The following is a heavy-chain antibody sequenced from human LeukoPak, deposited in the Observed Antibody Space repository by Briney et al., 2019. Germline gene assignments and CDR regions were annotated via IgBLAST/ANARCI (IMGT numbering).Heavy chain of an antibody. Sequence: PGGSLRLSCAASGFTFKSYAMSWARQAPGKGLEWVSTISGSGGSTHYADFVKGRFTISRDNSKNTLYLQMNSLRAEDTAVFYCARGGARSSSYYYYGMDVWGLGTTVTVSS. CDR1: GFTFKSYA. CDR2: ISGSGGST. CDR3: ARGGARSSSYYYYGMDV. J-gene: IGHJ6*02. V-gene: IGHV3-23*01. D-gene: IGHD6-13*01.